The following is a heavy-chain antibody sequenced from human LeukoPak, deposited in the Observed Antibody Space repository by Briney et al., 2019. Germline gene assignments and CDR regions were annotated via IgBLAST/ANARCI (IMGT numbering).Heavy chain of an antibody. CDR1: GFTFSNYC. D-gene: IGHD1-26*01. CDR3: ARVILGGTRTPDY. CDR2: IKQDGSEK. J-gene: IGHJ4*02. Sequence: TGGSLRLSCAASGFTFSNYCMNWVRQAPGKGLEWVANIKQDGSEKYYVDSVKGRFTISRDNAKNSLSLQMDSLRAEDTAVYYCARVILGGTRTPDYWGEGTLVTVSS. V-gene: IGHV3-7*05.